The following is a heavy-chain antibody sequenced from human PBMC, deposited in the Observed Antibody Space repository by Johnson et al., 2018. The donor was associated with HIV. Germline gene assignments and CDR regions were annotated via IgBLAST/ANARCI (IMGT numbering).Heavy chain of an antibody. CDR1: GFTFSSYG. J-gene: IGHJ3*02. V-gene: IGHV3-30*03. D-gene: IGHD1/OR15-1a*01. Sequence: QVQLVESGGGLIQPGRSLRLSCAASGFTFSSYGMHWVRQAPGKGLEWVTGISYDGTNKYYEDSVRERFSISRDNAKNSLYLQMKSLRAEDTALYYCARGGLGFQNIHDPLDIWGQGTMVTVSS. CDR3: ARGGLGFQNIHDPLDI. CDR2: ISYDGTNK.